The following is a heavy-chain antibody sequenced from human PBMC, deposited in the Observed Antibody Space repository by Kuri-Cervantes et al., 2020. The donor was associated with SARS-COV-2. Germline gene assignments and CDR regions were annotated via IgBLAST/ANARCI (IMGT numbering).Heavy chain of an antibody. CDR1: GFTFSSYA. V-gene: IGHV3-30*04. CDR3: ARDREGTIFGY. CDR2: ISYDGSNK. D-gene: IGHD1-26*01. Sequence: GGSLRLSCAASGFTFSSYAMHWVRQAPGKGLEWVAVISYDGSNKYYADSVKGRFTISRDNSKNTLYLQMNSLRAEDTAVYYCARDREGTIFGYWGLGTLVTVSS. J-gene: IGHJ4*02.